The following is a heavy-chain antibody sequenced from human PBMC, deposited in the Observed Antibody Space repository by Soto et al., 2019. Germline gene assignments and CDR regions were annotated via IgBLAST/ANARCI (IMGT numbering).Heavy chain of an antibody. CDR3: ARVLWSTVSPTRDSWFAP. V-gene: IGHV4-31*03. Sequence: QVQLQESGPGLVKPSQTLSLTCTVSGGSISSGGYYWSWIRQHPGKGLEWIGYIYSSGSTFYNPSLKIRVTISVDTSKNQFSLNLNSVTAADTAVYYCARVLWSTVSPTRDSWFAPWGQGALVTVSS. CDR2: IYSSGST. D-gene: IGHD4-17*01. CDR1: GGSISSGGYY. J-gene: IGHJ5*02.